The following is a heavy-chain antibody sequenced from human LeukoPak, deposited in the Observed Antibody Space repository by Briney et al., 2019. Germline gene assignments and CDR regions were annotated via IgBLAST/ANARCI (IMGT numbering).Heavy chain of an antibody. D-gene: IGHD1-26*01. V-gene: IGHV4-59*01. Sequence: PSETLSLTCTVSGGSISSYYWSWIRQPPGKGLEWIGYIYYSENTNYNPSLKSRVTISVDTSKNQFSLKLSSVTAADTAVYYCARVSLLSRYPNWFDPWGQGTLVTVSS. J-gene: IGHJ5*02. CDR1: GGSISSYY. CDR3: ARVSLLSRYPNWFDP. CDR2: IYYSENT.